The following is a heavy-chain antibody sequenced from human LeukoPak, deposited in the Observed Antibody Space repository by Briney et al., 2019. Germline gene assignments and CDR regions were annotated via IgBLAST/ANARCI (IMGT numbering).Heavy chain of an antibody. Sequence: ASVKVSCKASGYTFTSYYMHWVRQAPGQGLKWMGIINPSGGSTSYALKFQGRVTMTRDTSTSTVYMELSSLRSEDTAVYYCAREALNMYYGMDVWGQGTTITVSS. J-gene: IGHJ6*02. V-gene: IGHV1-46*01. CDR1: GYTFTSYY. CDR3: AREALNMYYGMDV. D-gene: IGHD1/OR15-1a*01. CDR2: INPSGGST.